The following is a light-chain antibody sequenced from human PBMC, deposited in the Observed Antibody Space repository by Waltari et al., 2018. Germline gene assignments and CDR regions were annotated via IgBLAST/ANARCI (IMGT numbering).Light chain of an antibody. J-gene: IGLJ2*01. CDR1: NIGTKS. CDR3: QVLDSATDHVV. Sequence: SYVVTPPPSVSVAPGKTARITCGGNNIGTKSVHWYQQKPGQAPVVVIYYSRERPSGIPERFSGSNSGNTATLTISWVEVGDEADYHCQVLDSATDHVVFGGGTRLTVL. CDR2: YSR. V-gene: IGLV3-21*04.